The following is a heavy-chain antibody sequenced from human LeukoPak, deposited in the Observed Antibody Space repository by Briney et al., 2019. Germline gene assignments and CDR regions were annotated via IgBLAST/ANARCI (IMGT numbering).Heavy chain of an antibody. Sequence: PSQTLSLTCTVSGGSVSSGSYYWSWIRQPAGKGLEWIGRIYTSGSTNYNPSLKSRVTISVDTSKNQFSLKLSSVTAADTAVYYCARVEVYSGSFDYWGQGTLVTVSS. CDR2: IYTSGST. J-gene: IGHJ4*02. V-gene: IGHV4-61*02. CDR1: GGSVSSGSYY. CDR3: ARVEVYSGSFDY. D-gene: IGHD5-12*01.